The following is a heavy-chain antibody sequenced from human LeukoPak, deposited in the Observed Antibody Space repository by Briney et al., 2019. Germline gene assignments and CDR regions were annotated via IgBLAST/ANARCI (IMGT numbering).Heavy chain of an antibody. CDR1: GYTFTSYA. D-gene: IGHD6-19*01. Sequence: ASVKVSCKASGYTFTSYAMHWVRQAPGQRLEWMGWINAGNGNTKYSQKFQGRVTITRDTSASIAYMELSSLRSEDTAVYYCAGVSSSGWSGGFDYWGQGTLVTVSS. V-gene: IGHV1-3*01. J-gene: IGHJ4*02. CDR2: INAGNGNT. CDR3: AGVSSSGWSGGFDY.